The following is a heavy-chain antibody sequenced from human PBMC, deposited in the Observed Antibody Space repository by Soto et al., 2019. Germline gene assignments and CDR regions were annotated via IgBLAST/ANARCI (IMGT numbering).Heavy chain of an antibody. CDR2: INAGNGNT. J-gene: IGHJ5*02. D-gene: IGHD4-17*01. V-gene: IGHV1-3*01. CDR3: ARDVGDYVSCLDP. Sequence: ASVKFSCKAPGYTFTSYAMHWVRQAPGQRLECMVWINAGNGNTKYXXKFQGRVXXTRDTSASTAXMELSXLRSEDTAVYYCARDVGDYVSCLDPCVQGTLLTVSS. CDR1: GYTFTSYA.